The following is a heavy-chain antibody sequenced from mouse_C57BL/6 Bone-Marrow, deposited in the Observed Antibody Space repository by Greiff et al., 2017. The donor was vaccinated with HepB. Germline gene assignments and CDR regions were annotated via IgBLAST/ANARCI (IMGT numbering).Heavy chain of an antibody. CDR1: GYTFTSYD. CDR2: IYPRDGST. J-gene: IGHJ2*01. D-gene: IGHD4-1*01. V-gene: IGHV1-85*01. CDR3: ARNWDRDY. Sequence: LVESGPELVKPGASVKLSCKASGYTFTSYDINWVKPRPGQGLEWIGWIYPRDGSTKYNEKFKGKATLTVDTSSSTAYMELHSLTSEYSAVYFCARNWDRDYWGQGTTLTVSS.